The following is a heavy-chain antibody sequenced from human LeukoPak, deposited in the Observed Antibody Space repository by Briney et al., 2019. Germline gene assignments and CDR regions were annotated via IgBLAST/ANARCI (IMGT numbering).Heavy chain of an antibody. Sequence: SETLSLTCTVSGGSISSGSYYWSWIRQPAGKGLEWIGRIYTSGSTNYNPSLKSRVTISVDTSKNQFSLKLSSVTAADTAVYYCARGRSGYSSGWYNVYYYMDVWGKGTTVTVSS. CDR2: IYTSGST. CDR1: GGSISSGSYY. V-gene: IGHV4-61*02. CDR3: ARGRSGYSSGWYNVYYYMDV. D-gene: IGHD6-19*01. J-gene: IGHJ6*03.